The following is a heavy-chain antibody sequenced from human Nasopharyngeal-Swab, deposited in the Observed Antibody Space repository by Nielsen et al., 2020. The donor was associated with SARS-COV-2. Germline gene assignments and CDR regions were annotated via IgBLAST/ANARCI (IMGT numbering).Heavy chain of an antibody. V-gene: IGHV1-2*02. J-gene: IGHJ3*02. CDR2: MKPSSGGT. Sequence: ASVKVSCKAFGYTFTSYYLHWVRQAPGQGLEWMGWMKPSSGGTNYAQKFQGRVTMTRDTSISTGYMELSRLRSDDTAVYYCAIGLDLLWPTNGPFDIWGQGTMVSISS. CDR3: AIGLDLLWPTNGPFDI. CDR1: GYTFTSYY. D-gene: IGHD2-8*01.